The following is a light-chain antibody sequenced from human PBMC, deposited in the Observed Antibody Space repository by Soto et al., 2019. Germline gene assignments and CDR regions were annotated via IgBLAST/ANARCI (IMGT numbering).Light chain of an antibody. Sequence: QSVLTQPPSASGTPGQIVAISCSGSSSNIGSNTVTWYQQLPGTAPKLLIYSTSQRSSGVPGRFSGSKSGASASLSISGLRSEDEADYYCAAWDDSLSGSVFG. CDR1: SSNIGSNT. CDR2: STS. CDR3: AAWDDSLSGSV. V-gene: IGLV1-44*01. J-gene: IGLJ1*01.